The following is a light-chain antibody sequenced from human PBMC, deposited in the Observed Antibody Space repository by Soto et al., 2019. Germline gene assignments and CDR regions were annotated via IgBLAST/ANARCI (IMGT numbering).Light chain of an antibody. J-gene: IGKJ1*01. V-gene: IGKV1-5*03. CDR1: QSISSW. CDR2: KAS. CDR3: QQYNSYSPT. Sequence: IQMTQSPSTLSASVGDRVTITCRASQSISSWLDGYQQKPGKAPKLLIYKASSLESGVPSRFSGSGSGTEFTLTISSLQPDDFATYYCQQYNSYSPTFGQGTKVEIK.